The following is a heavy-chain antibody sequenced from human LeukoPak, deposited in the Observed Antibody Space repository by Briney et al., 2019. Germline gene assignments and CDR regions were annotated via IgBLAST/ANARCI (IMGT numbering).Heavy chain of an antibody. V-gene: IGHV4-61*02. CDR3: ARVSMWLGYYGSGSYDY. Sequence: SQTLSLTCTVSGGSISSGSYYWSWIRQPAGKGLEWIGRIYTSGSTNYNPSLKSRVTISVDTSKNQFSLKLSSVTAADTAVYYCARVSMWLGYYGSGSYDYWGQGTLVTVSS. D-gene: IGHD3-10*01. CDR1: GGSISSGSYY. CDR2: IYTSGST. J-gene: IGHJ4*02.